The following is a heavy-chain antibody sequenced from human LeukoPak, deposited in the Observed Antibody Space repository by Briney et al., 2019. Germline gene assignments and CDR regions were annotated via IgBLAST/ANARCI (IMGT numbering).Heavy chain of an antibody. CDR3: ARDRYGGNPSDY. CDR1: GYTFTGYY. J-gene: IGHJ4*02. D-gene: IGHD4-23*01. Sequence: GASVKVSCKASGYTFTGYYMHWVRQAPGQGLEWMGRINPNSGGTNYAQKFQGRVTMTRDTSINTAYMELSRLRSDDTAVYYCARDRYGGNPSDYWGQGTLVTVSS. CDR2: INPNSGGT. V-gene: IGHV1-2*06.